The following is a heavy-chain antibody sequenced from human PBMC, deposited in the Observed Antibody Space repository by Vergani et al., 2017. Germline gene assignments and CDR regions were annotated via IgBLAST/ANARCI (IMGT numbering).Heavy chain of an antibody. CDR2: IKQDGSEK. CDR1: GFTFSSYW. V-gene: IGHV3-7*01. D-gene: IGHD6-19*01. J-gene: IGHJ4*02. CDR3: GRQGRYSSGWYLAVWYFDY. Sequence: EVQLVESGGGLVQPGGSLRLSCAASGFTFSSYWMSWVRQAPGKGLEWVANIKQDGSEKYYVDGVKGRFTISRKNAKNSRYLQMNSLRAEDTAVYYCGRQGRYSSGWYLAVWYFDYWGQGTLVTVSS.